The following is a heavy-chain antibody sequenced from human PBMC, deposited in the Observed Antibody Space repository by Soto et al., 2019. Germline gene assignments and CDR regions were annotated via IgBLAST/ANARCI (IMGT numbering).Heavy chain of an antibody. J-gene: IGHJ6*02. CDR3: AKDPHTVTDRHYYDVMYV. D-gene: IGHD4-4*01. V-gene: IGHV3-23*01. CDR2: ISGSGGST. Sequence: PHVALRLSCAASGFTFSSYAMSWVRQAPGKGLEWVSAISGSGGSTYYADSVKGRFTISRDNSKNTLYLQMNSLRAEDTAVYYCAKDPHTVTDRHYYDVMYVPSQGTTVTVSS. CDR1: GFTFSSYA.